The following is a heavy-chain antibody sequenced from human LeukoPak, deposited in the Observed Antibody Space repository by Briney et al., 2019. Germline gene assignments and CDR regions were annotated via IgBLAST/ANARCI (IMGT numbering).Heavy chain of an antibody. CDR1: GFTFSSYW. CDR3: ASFGSGSAGDENWFDP. J-gene: IGHJ5*02. Sequence: GGPLRLSCAASGFTFSSYWMHWVRQAPGKGLVWVSRINSDGSSTSYADSVKGGFTISRDNAKNTLYLQMNSLRAEDTAVYYCASFGSGSAGDENWFDPWGQGTLVTVSS. CDR2: INSDGSST. V-gene: IGHV3-74*01. D-gene: IGHD2-21*02.